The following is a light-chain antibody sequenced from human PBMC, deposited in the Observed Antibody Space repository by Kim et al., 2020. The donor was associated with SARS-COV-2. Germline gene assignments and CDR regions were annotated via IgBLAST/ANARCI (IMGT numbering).Light chain of an antibody. V-gene: IGLV1-40*01. Sequence: VSISCTGNSSNIGAGYDVHWYQQLPGKAPTLLIYRNTIRPSGVPDRFSASKSDTSASLAIAGLQDEDEADYYCHSHDKSLHGSGVFGGGTQLTVL. CDR3: HSHDKSLHGSGV. CDR2: RNT. CDR1: SSNIGAGYD. J-gene: IGLJ3*02.